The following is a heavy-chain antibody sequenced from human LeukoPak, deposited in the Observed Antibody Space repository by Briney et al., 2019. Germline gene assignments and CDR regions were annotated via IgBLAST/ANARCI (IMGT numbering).Heavy chain of an antibody. CDR2: IYPGDSDT. Sequence: GESLKISCKGSGYSFTSYWIGWVRQVPGKGLEWMGIIYPGDSDTRYSPSFQGQVTISADKSISTAYLQWSSLKASDTAMYHCAAAGIAVAHANDAFDIWGQGTMVTVSS. D-gene: IGHD6-19*01. J-gene: IGHJ3*02. CDR1: GYSFTSYW. V-gene: IGHV5-51*01. CDR3: AAAGIAVAHANDAFDI.